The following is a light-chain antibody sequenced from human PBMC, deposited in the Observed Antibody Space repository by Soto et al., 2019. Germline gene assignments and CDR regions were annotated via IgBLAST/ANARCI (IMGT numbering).Light chain of an antibody. CDR3: QHYNNWPPAT. Sequence: QSPATLAVSPXXRATLSCXASQSVSNNLAWYQQKPGQTPRLLIYGASARVAGIPARFSGSGFGTEFTLTISSLQSEDFAVYYCQHYNNWPPATLGQGTRVEFK. CDR2: GAS. J-gene: IGKJ1*01. V-gene: IGKV3-15*01. CDR1: QSVSNN.